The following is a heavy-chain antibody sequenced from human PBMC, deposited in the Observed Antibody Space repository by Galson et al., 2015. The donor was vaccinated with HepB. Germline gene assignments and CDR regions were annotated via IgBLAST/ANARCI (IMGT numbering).Heavy chain of an antibody. CDR1: GYTFTSYG. CDR2: ISAYNGNT. CDR3: ARDQNTAFEYYYGMDV. D-gene: IGHD3-9*01. Sequence: SVKVSCKASGYTFTSYGISWVRQAPGQGLEWMGWISAYNGNTNYAQKLQGRVTMTTDTSTSTAYMELRSLRSDDTAVYYCARDQNTAFEYYYGMDVWGQGTTVTVSS. V-gene: IGHV1-18*01. J-gene: IGHJ6*02.